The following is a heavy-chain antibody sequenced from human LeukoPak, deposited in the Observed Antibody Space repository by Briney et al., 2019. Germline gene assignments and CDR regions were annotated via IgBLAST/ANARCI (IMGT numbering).Heavy chain of an antibody. J-gene: IGHJ4*02. Sequence: SETLSLTCTVSGGSISSYYWSWIRQPPGHGLEWIGYIYYSGSTNYNPSLKSRVTISVDTSKNQFSLKLSSVTAADTAVYYCARSPTYGDSFDNWGQGTLVTVSS. CDR1: GGSISSYY. CDR3: ARSPTYGDSFDN. V-gene: IGHV4-59*01. D-gene: IGHD4-17*01. CDR2: IYYSGST.